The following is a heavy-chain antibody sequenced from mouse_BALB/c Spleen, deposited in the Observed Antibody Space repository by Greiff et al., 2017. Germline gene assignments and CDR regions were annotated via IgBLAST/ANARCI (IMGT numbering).Heavy chain of an antibody. J-gene: IGHJ3*01. CDR2: ISDGGSYT. CDR3: ARPYGNYVAWFAY. V-gene: IGHV5-4*02. Sequence: EVKLMESGGGLVKPGGSLKLSCAASGFTFSDYYMYWVRQTPEKRLEWVATISDGGSYTYYPDSVKGRFTISRDNAKNNLYLQMSSLKSEDTAMYYCARPYGNYVAWFAYWGQGTLVTVSA. D-gene: IGHD2-10*02. CDR1: GFTFSDYY.